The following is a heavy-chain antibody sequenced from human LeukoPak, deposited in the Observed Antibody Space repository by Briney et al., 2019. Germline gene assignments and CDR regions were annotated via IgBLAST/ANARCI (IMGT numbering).Heavy chain of an antibody. CDR2: INPNSGGT. CDR3: ARGGSGLFGDPTRYMDV. V-gene: IGHV1-2*02. Sequence: GASVKVSCKASGYTFTGYYMHWVRQAPGQGLEWMGWINPNSGGTNYAQKFQGRVTMTRDTSISTAYMELSRLRSDDTAVYYCARGGSGLFGDPTRYMDVWGKGTTVTISS. CDR1: GYTFTGYY. J-gene: IGHJ6*03. D-gene: IGHD3-10*02.